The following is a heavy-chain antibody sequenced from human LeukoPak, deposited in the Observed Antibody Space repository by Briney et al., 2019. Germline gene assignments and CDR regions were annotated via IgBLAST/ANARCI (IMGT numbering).Heavy chain of an antibody. D-gene: IGHD2-15*01. J-gene: IGHJ5*02. Sequence: SETLSLTCTVSGGSISSYYWSWIRQPAGKGLEWIGRIYTSGSTNYNPSLKSRVTMSVDTSKNQFSLKLSSVTAADTAVYHCARELYCSGGSCYSRLDPWGQGTLVTVSS. CDR3: ARELYCSGGSCYSRLDP. CDR1: GGSISSYY. CDR2: IYTSGST. V-gene: IGHV4-4*07.